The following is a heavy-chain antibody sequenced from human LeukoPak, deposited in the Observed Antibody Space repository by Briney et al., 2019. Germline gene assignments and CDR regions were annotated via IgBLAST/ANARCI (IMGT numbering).Heavy chain of an antibody. CDR1: GGSISGYF. Sequence: SETLSLTCTVSGGSISGYFWTWIRQPAGKELELIGRIYSSGTAYYNPSLESRVTISLDTFNNQFSLKVTSVTAADTAVYYCARGTEKTRISGYYSFDHWGRGLLVTVSS. D-gene: IGHD5-12*01. V-gene: IGHV4-4*07. J-gene: IGHJ4*02. CDR2: IYSSGTA. CDR3: ARGTEKTRISGYYSFDH.